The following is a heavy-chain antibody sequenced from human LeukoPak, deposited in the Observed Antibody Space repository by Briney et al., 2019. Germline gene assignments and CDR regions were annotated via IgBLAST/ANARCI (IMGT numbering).Heavy chain of an antibody. D-gene: IGHD3-16*01. CDR3: ARHWGTRGMDV. J-gene: IGHJ6*02. CDR1: GGSINSSSYY. V-gene: IGHV4-39*01. Sequence: PSETLSLTCTVSGGSINSSSYYWGWIPPPPGKGLEWIVNIFHSGSTYYNPPLKGRVTISVDTSKNQFSLKLSSVTAADTAVYYCARHWGTRGMDVWGQGTTVTVSS. CDR2: IFHSGST.